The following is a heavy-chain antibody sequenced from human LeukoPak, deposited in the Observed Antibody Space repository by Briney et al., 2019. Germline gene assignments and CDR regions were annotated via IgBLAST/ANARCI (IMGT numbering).Heavy chain of an antibody. D-gene: IGHD5-24*01. J-gene: IGHJ5*02. CDR2: INPNSDAT. CDR1: GYTFTGYY. CDR3: ARVAIEMASWLDP. Sequence: EASVKVSCKTSGYTFTGYYMHWVRQAPGQGVEWMGWINPNSDATNYAQKFQGRVTMTRDTSISTFYMELSRLTSDDTAVYLCARVAIEMASWLDPWGQGTQVTAYS. V-gene: IGHV1-2*02.